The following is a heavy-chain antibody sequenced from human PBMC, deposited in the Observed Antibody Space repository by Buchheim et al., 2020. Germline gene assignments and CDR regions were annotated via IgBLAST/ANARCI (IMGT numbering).Heavy chain of an antibody. J-gene: IGHJ6*02. CDR1: GFTFSSYG. D-gene: IGHD2-2*01. V-gene: IGHV3-30*18. Sequence: QVQLVESGGGVVQPGRSLRLSCAASGFTFSSYGMHWVRQAPGKGLEWVAVISYDGSNKYYADSVKGRFTISRDNSKNTLYLQMNSLRAEDTAVYYCAKDQCSSTSCYIYYYGMDVWGQGTT. CDR3: AKDQCSSTSCYIYYYGMDV. CDR2: ISYDGSNK.